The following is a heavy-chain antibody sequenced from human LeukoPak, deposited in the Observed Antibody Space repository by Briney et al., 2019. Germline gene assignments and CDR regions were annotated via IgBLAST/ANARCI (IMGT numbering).Heavy chain of an antibody. CDR1: GFTFSTYG. Sequence: GGSLRLSCAASGFTFSTYGMSWVRQAPGKGLEWVSGISGRGGGTDYADSVKGRFTISRDNSKNTLYLQMNSLRAEDTAVYYCAKDRRNYYGSGSQPEYYYYYYMDVWGKGTTVTISS. J-gene: IGHJ6*03. CDR3: AKDRRNYYGSGSQPEYYYYYYMDV. V-gene: IGHV3-23*01. D-gene: IGHD3-10*01. CDR2: ISGRGGGT.